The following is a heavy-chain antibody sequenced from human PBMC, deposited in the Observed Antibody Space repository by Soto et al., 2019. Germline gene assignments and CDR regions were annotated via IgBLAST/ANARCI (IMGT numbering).Heavy chain of an antibody. D-gene: IGHD3-10*01. Sequence: TSETLSLTCTVSGGSISSYYWSWIRQPPGKGLEWIGYIYYSGSTNYNPSLKSRVTMTTDTSTSTAYMELSSLRSEDTAVYYCARDLWDYGSGKYYGMDVWGQGTTVTVSS. CDR2: IYYSGST. J-gene: IGHJ6*02. V-gene: IGHV4-59*01. CDR3: ARDLWDYGSGKYYGMDV. CDR1: GGSISSYY.